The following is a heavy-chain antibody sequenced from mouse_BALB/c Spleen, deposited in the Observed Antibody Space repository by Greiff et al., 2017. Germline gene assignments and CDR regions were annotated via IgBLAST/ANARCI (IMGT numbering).Heavy chain of an antibody. V-gene: IGHV5-6-5*01. Sequence: EVQGVESGGGLVKPGGSLKLSCAASGFTFSSYAMSWVRQTPEKRLEWVASISSGGSTYYPDSVKGRFTISRDNARNILYLQMSSRRSEHTAMYTCAKEGRYYGKGDYWGGGTTLTVSS. CDR3: AKEGRYYGKGDY. CDR2: ISSGGST. D-gene: IGHD1-1*01. CDR1: GFTFSSYA. J-gene: IGHJ2*01.